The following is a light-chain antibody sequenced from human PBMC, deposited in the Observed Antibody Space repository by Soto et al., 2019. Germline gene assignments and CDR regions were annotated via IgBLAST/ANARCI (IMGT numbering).Light chain of an antibody. CDR2: EAS. CDR1: QSISGS. V-gene: IGKV1-5*03. Sequence: GDRVNITCRASQSISGSLAWYQQKPGKAPKLLIYEASNIKSGVPSRFSGSGSGTEYTLTISSLQPDDFASYYCQQYNGYWTFGQGTKVEIK. J-gene: IGKJ1*01. CDR3: QQYNGYWT.